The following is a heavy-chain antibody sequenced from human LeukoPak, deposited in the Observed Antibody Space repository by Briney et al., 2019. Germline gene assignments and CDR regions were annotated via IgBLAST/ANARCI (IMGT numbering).Heavy chain of an antibody. CDR3: AREAAVAGNHY. Sequence: GRSLRLPCAASGFTFSTYATHWVRQAPGKGLEWVAVISYDGSNKFYADSVKGRFTISRDNSKNTLYLQMNSLRAEDTAVYYCAREAAVAGNHYCGQGTLVTVSS. CDR1: GFTFSTYA. J-gene: IGHJ4*02. CDR2: ISYDGSNK. V-gene: IGHV3-30-3*01. D-gene: IGHD6-19*01.